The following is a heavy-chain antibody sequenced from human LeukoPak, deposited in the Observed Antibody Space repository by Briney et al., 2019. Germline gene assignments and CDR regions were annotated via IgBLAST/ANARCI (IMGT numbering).Heavy chain of an antibody. V-gene: IGHV4-30-4*08. CDR3: ARLGPANGEHDY. J-gene: IGHJ4*02. D-gene: IGHD4-17*01. CDR2: IYYSGST. Sequence: PSETLSLTCTVSGGSISSGDYYWSWIRQPPGKGLEWIGYIYYSGSTNYNPSLKSRVTISVDTSKNQFSLKLSSVTAADTAVYYCARLGPANGEHDYWGQGTLVTVSS. CDR1: GGSISSGDYY.